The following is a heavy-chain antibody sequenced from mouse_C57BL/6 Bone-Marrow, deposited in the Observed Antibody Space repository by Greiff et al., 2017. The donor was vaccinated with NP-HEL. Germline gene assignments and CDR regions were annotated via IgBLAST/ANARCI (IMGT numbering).Heavy chain of an antibody. CDR2: INPNNGGT. CDR3: AGYYGSTSWFAY. CDR1: GYTFTDYY. V-gene: IGHV1-26*01. D-gene: IGHD1-1*01. J-gene: IGHJ3*01. Sequence: VQLQQSGPELVKPGASVKISCKASGYTFTDYYMNWVKQSHGKSLEWIGDINPNNGGTSYNQKFKGKATLTVDKSSSTAYMELRSLTSEDSAVYYCAGYYGSTSWFAYWGQGTLVTVSA.